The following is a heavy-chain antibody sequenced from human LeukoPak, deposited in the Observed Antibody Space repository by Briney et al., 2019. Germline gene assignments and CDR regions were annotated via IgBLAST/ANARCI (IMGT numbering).Heavy chain of an antibody. D-gene: IGHD1-26*01. CDR3: ARDDGRS. Sequence: GRSLRLSCAASGFTFSSYAMHWVRQAPGKGLEWVAVISYDGSNKYYADSVKGRFTISRDNSKNTLYLQMNSLRAEDTAVYYCARDDGRSWGQGTLVTVSS. CDR1: GFTFSSYA. J-gene: IGHJ4*02. CDR2: ISYDGSNK. V-gene: IGHV3-30-3*01.